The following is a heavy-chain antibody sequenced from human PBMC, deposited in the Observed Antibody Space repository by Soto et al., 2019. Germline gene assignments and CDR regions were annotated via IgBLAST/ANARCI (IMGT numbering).Heavy chain of an antibody. CDR1: GGSFSGYY. Sequence: QVQLQQWGAGLLKPSETLSLTCAVYGGSFSGYYWSWIRQPPGKGLEWIGEINHSGSTNYNPSLKSRVTISVDTSKNQFSLKLSSVTAADTAVYYCARGGDIVVVVAATSGNWFDPWGPGTLVTVSS. CDR2: INHSGST. CDR3: ARGGDIVVVVAATSGNWFDP. V-gene: IGHV4-34*01. D-gene: IGHD2-15*01. J-gene: IGHJ5*02.